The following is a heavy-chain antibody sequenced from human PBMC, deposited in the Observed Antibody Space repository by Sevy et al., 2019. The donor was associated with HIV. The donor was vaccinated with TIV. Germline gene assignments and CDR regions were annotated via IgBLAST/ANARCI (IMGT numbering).Heavy chain of an antibody. J-gene: IGHJ4*02. CDR2: ISSSGSSI. CDR1: GFTFSSYD. CDR3: VRGRAMIIYD. V-gene: IGHV3-48*03. Sequence: GGSLRLSCTASGFTFSSYDMNWVRQAPGKGLEWVSKISSSGSSIYYADSVKGRFTISRDNAKNSLNLQMNSLRAEDTAVYYCVRGRAMIIYDWGQGTLVTVSS. D-gene: IGHD5-12*01.